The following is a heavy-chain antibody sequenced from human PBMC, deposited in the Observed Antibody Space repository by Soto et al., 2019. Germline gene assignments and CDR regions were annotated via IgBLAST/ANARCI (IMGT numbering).Heavy chain of an antibody. CDR1: GFTFSSYA. CDR2: ISYDGSNK. V-gene: IGHV3-30-3*01. Sequence: QVQLVESGGGVVQPGRSLRLSCAASGFTFSSYAMHWVRQAPGKGLEWVAVISYDGSNKYYADSVKGRFTISRDNSKNTLYLQMNSLRAEDTAVYYCARVYCSGGSCYSGAYYYYYYGMDVWGQGTTVTVSS. J-gene: IGHJ6*02. CDR3: ARVYCSGGSCYSGAYYYYYYGMDV. D-gene: IGHD2-15*01.